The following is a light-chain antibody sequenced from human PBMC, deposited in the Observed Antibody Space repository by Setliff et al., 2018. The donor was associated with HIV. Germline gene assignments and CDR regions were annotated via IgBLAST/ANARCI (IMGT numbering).Light chain of an antibody. V-gene: IGLV2-11*01. CDR3: CSYAGRYTYV. CDR1: SSDVGGYNY. CDR2: DVT. J-gene: IGLJ1*01. Sequence: SVLAQPRSVSGSPGQSVTISCTGTSSDVGGYNYVSWYQQHPGKAPKLMIYDVTKRPSGVPDRFSGSKSGNTASLTISGLQAEDEADYYCCSYAGRYTYVFGTGTKVTVL.